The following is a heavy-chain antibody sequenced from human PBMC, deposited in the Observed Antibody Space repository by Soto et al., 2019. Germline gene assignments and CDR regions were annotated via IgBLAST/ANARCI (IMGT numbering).Heavy chain of an antibody. Sequence: ASVKVSCKASGYTFTSYGISWVRQAPGQGLEWMGWINPNSGGTNYAQKFQGWVTMTRDTSISTAYMELSRLRSDDTAVYYCARDRRGYENNWFDPWGQGTLVTVSS. CDR3: ARDRRGYENNWFDP. V-gene: IGHV1-2*04. CDR2: INPNSGGT. CDR1: GYTFTSYG. D-gene: IGHD5-12*01. J-gene: IGHJ5*02.